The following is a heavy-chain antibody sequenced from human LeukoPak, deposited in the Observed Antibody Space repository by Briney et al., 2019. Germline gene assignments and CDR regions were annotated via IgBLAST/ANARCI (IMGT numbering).Heavy chain of an antibody. CDR2: ISWNSGSI. Sequence: PGGSLRLSCAASGFTFDDYAMHWVRQAPGKGLEWVSGISWNSGSIGYADSVKGRFTISRDNAKNSLYLQMNSLRAEDTALYYCAKDTYYDSRAAAFDIWGQGTMVTVSS. V-gene: IGHV3-9*01. CDR1: GFTFDDYA. D-gene: IGHD3-22*01. J-gene: IGHJ3*02. CDR3: AKDTYYDSRAAAFDI.